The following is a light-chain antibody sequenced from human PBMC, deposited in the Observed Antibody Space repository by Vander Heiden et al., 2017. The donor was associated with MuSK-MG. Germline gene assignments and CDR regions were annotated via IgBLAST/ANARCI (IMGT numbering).Light chain of an antibody. V-gene: IGKV3-15*01. CDR1: QSVSSN. CDR3: QQENNWPIT. CDR2: GAS. J-gene: IGKJ4*01. Sequence: EIVMTQSPATLSVSPGERATLSCRASQSVSSNLAWYQQKPGQAPRLLIYGASTRATGFPARFSGSGSGTEFTLTISSLQSEDFAVYYCQQENNWPITFGGGTKVEIK.